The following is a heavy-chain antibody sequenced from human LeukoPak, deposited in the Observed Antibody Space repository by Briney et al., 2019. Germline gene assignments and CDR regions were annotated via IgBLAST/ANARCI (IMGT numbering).Heavy chain of an antibody. CDR3: ARLTFGGVIVFDY. CDR2: IYYSGST. V-gene: IGHV4-30-4*08. J-gene: IGHJ4*02. D-gene: IGHD3-16*02. Sequence: SETLSLTCAVYGGSFSGYYWSWIRQPPGKGLEWIGYIYYSGSTYYNPSLKSRVTISVDTSKNQFSLKLSSVTAADTAVYYCARLTFGGVIVFDYWGQGTLVTVSS. CDR1: GGSFSGYY.